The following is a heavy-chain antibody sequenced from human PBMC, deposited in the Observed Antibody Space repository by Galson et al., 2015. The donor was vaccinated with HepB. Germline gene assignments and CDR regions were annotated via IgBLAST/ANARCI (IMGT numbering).Heavy chain of an antibody. CDR3: VRGQGGYSEYGLYWFDP. V-gene: IGHV4-39*07. Sequence: ETLSLTCSVSGAFISRSSYYWGWIRQPPGKGLEWIGSVLSSGSTYYNPSLRSRVSMSVDTSKNQFSMRLFSVTTADTAVYYCVRGQGGYSEYGLYWFDPWGQGILVTVSS. J-gene: IGHJ5*02. CDR1: GAFISRSSYY. CDR2: VLSSGST. D-gene: IGHD5-12*01.